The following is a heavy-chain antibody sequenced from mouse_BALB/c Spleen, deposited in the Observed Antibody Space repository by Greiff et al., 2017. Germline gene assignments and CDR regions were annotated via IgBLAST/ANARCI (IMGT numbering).Heavy chain of an antibody. CDR1: GFTFSSYA. CDR2: ISSGGST. Sequence: EVNVVESGGGLVKPGGSLKLSCAASGFTFSSYAMSWVRQTPEKRLEWVASISSGGSTYYPDSVKGRFTISRDNARNILYLQMSSLRSEDTAMYYCARGPYYDYPWYFDVWGAGTTVTVSS. V-gene: IGHV5-6-5*01. D-gene: IGHD2-4*01. J-gene: IGHJ1*01. CDR3: ARGPYYDYPWYFDV.